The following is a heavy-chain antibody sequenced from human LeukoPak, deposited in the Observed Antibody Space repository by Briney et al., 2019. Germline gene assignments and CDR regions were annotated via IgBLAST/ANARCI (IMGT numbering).Heavy chain of an antibody. D-gene: IGHD3-3*01. CDR2: ISWNSGSI. V-gene: IGHV3-9*01. CDR1: GFTFDDYA. J-gene: IGHJ6*02. Sequence: PGGSLRLSCAASGFTFDDYAMHWVRQAPGKGLEWVSGISWNSGSIGYADSAKGRFTISRDNAKNSLYLQMNSLRAEDTALYYCAKDGAPLRFLEWLSYGMDVWGQGTTVTVSS. CDR3: AKDGAPLRFLEWLSYGMDV.